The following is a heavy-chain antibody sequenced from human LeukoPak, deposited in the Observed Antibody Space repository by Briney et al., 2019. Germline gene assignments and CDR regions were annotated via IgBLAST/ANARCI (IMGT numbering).Heavy chain of an antibody. D-gene: IGHD3-3*01. V-gene: IGHV3-53*01. Sequence: GGSLRLSCAASGFTVSSNYMSWVRQAPGKGLEWVSVIYSGGSTYYADSVKGRFTISRDNSKNALYLQMNSLRAEDTAVYYCARSGSYDAFDIWGQGTMVTVSS. CDR3: ARSGSYDAFDI. CDR2: IYSGGST. J-gene: IGHJ3*02. CDR1: GFTVSSNY.